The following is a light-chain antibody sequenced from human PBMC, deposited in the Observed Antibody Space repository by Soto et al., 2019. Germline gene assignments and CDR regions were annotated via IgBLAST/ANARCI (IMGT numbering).Light chain of an antibody. CDR2: DAS. Sequence: EIVLTQSPATLSLSPGERATLSCRASQSVSSCLAWYQQKPGQAPRLLIYDASNRATGIPARFSGSGSGTDFTLTISSLEPEDFAFYYCQQRSNWPPTFGQGTKLEIK. CDR3: QQRSNWPPT. CDR1: QSVSSC. V-gene: IGKV3-11*01. J-gene: IGKJ2*01.